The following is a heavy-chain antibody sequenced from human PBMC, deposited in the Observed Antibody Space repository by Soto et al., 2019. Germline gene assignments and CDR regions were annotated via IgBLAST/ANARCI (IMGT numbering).Heavy chain of an antibody. D-gene: IGHD3-3*01. Sequence: PGGSLRLSCAASGFTFSSYAMSWVRQAPGKGLEWVSAISGSGGTTYYADSVRGRFTISRDNSKNTLYLQMNSLRAEDTAVYYCAKDVDGFLAWFNFGYFDYWGQGTMVTVSS. CDR3: AKDVDGFLAWFNFGYFDY. J-gene: IGHJ4*02. CDR2: ISGSGGTT. V-gene: IGHV3-23*01. CDR1: GFTFSSYA.